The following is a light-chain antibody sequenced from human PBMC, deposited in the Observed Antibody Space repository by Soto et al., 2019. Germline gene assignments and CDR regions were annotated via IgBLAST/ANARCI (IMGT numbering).Light chain of an antibody. CDR2: DAS. J-gene: IGKJ1*01. CDR1: QIVSNN. V-gene: IGKV3-15*01. CDR3: QQYNNCPPWT. Sequence: ILMTQSPATLSVSPGERATLSCRASQIVSNNLAWYQQKPGQAPRLLINDASTSATGIPARFSGSGSGTEFTLTISGLQSEDFAVYYCQQYNNCPPWTFGQGTKVEIK.